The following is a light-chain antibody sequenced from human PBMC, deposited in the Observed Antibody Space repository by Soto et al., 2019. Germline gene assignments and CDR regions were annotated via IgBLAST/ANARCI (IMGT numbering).Light chain of an antibody. J-gene: IGKJ4*01. Sequence: EIVLTQSPGTLSLSPGERATLSCRASQSVSSSLGWYQQKPGQAPRLLIYDASNRATGIPGRFSGSGSGTDFTLTISSLEPEDFAVYYCQQRSNWPLTFGGGTKVEIK. CDR2: DAS. CDR1: QSVSSS. CDR3: QQRSNWPLT. V-gene: IGKV3-11*01.